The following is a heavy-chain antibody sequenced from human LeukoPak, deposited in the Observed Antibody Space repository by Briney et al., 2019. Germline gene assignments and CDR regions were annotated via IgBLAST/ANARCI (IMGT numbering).Heavy chain of an antibody. CDR2: IIPIFGTA. J-gene: IGHJ4*02. CDR1: GGTFISYA. D-gene: IGHD2-15*01. V-gene: IGHV1-69*13. CDR3: ASGNRAVVVVAATGFSSFDY. Sequence: SVKVSCKASGGTFISYAISWVRQAPGQGLEWMGGIIPIFGTANYAQKFQGRVTITADESTSTAYMELSSLRSEDTAVYYCASGNRAVVVVAATGFSSFDYWGQGTLVTVSS.